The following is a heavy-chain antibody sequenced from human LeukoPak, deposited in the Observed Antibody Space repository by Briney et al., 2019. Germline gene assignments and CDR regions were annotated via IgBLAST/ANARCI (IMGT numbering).Heavy chain of an antibody. D-gene: IGHD5-12*01. Sequence: GASVKVSCKASGGTFSSYAIGWVRQAPGQGLEWMGRIIPILGIANYAQKFQGRVTITADESTSTAYMELSSLRSEDTAVYYCAREDVDSGGYWGQGTLVTVSS. CDR3: AREDVDSGGY. CDR1: GGTFSSYA. CDR2: IIPILGIA. V-gene: IGHV1-69*04. J-gene: IGHJ4*02.